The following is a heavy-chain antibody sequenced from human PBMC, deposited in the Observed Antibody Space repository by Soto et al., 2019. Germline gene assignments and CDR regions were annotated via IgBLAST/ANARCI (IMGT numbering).Heavy chain of an antibody. Sequence: ASVKVSCKASGYTFTSYYMHWVRQAPGQGLEWMGIINPSGGSTSYAQKFQGRVTMTRDTSTSTVYMELSSLRSEDTAVYYCARVXFSGIAVAGHYYYGMDVWGQGTTVTVSS. D-gene: IGHD6-19*01. V-gene: IGHV1-46*01. CDR1: GYTFTSYY. J-gene: IGHJ6*02. CDR2: INPSGGST. CDR3: ARVXFSGIAVAGHYYYGMDV.